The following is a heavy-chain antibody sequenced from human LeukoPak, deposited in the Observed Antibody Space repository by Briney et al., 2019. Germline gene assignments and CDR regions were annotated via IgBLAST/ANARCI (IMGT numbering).Heavy chain of an antibody. CDR3: ARDREYSYVFYYGMDV. D-gene: IGHD5-18*01. CDR2: TYYRSKWYN. J-gene: IGHJ6*02. V-gene: IGHV6-1*01. Sequence: SQTLSLTCAISGDSVSSNSAAWNWIRQSPSRGLEWLGRTYYRSKWYNDYAVSVKSRITISPDTSKNQFSLQLNSVTPEDTAVYYCARDREYSYVFYYGMDVWGQGTTVTVSS. CDR1: GDSVSSNSAA.